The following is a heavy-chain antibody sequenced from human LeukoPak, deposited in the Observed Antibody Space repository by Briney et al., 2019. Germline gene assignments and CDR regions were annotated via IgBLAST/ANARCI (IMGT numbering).Heavy chain of an antibody. CDR1: GGSFSGYY. D-gene: IGHD6-19*01. Sequence: SETLSLTCAVYGGSFSGYYWSWIRQPPGKGLEWIGEINHSGSTNYNPSLKSRVTISVDTSKNQSSLKLSSVTAADTAVYYCARGRAERLAPDFDYWGQGTLVTVSS. CDR2: INHSGST. J-gene: IGHJ4*02. CDR3: ARGRAERLAPDFDY. V-gene: IGHV4-34*01.